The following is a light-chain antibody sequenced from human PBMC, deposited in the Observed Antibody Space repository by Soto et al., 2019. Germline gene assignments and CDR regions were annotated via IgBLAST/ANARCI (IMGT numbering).Light chain of an antibody. CDR1: SSDVGGYNY. V-gene: IGLV2-14*01. CDR2: EVS. CDR3: SSYTSSSML. J-gene: IGLJ2*01. Sequence: SALTQPASVSGSPGQSITISCTGTSSDVGGYNYVSWYQHHPGKAPKLMIYEVSYRPSGVSNRFSGSKSGNTASLTISGLQAEDEADYYCSSYTSSSMLFGGGTKVTVL.